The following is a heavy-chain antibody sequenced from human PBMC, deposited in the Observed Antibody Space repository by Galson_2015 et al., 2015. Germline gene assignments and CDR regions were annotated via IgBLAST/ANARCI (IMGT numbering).Heavy chain of an antibody. V-gene: IGHV1-46*04. Sequence: SVKVSCKASGYTFTDYFIQWVRQAPGQGLEWVGAINPSGAATFYAQKLQGRVTMTRDTPTSTVYVELSSLGSEDTAVYYCARELGGTYYFDYWGLGTLVTVSS. CDR3: ARELGGTYYFDY. CDR2: INPSGAAT. CDR1: GYTFTDYF. J-gene: IGHJ4*02. D-gene: IGHD3-10*01.